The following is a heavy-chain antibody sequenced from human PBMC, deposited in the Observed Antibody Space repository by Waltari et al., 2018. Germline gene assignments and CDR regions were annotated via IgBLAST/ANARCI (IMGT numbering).Heavy chain of an antibody. V-gene: IGHV4-39*07. Sequence: QLNLQRSGPVLVKPSETLSFTCNATGGSISSSSDYWGWFRQPPGKGLEWIGSSDYSGSTYYNPSLNRRVTISVDTSKNQFSLKLSSVTAADTAVYYCARRGYSSSTLDYWGQGTLVTVSS. CDR3: ARRGYSSSTLDY. CDR2: SDYSGST. D-gene: IGHD6-6*01. CDR1: GGSISSSSDY. J-gene: IGHJ4*02.